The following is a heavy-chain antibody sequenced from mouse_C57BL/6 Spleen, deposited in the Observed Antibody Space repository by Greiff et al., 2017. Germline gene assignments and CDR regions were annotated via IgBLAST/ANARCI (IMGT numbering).Heavy chain of an antibody. D-gene: IGHD2-1*01. Sequence: QVQLKESGPELEKPGASVKISCKASGYAFSSSWMNWVKQRPGKGLEWIGRIYPGDGDTNYNGKFKGKATLTADKSSSTAYMQLSRLTSEDSAVYFCARSYGNSPYAMDYWGQGTSVTVSS. CDR1: GYAFSSSW. J-gene: IGHJ4*01. CDR2: IYPGDGDT. V-gene: IGHV1-82*01. CDR3: ARSYGNSPYAMDY.